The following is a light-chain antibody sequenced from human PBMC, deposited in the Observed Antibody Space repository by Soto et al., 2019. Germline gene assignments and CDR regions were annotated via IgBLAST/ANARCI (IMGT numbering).Light chain of an antibody. CDR2: LGS. V-gene: IGKV2-28*01. J-gene: IGKJ2*01. CDR1: QSILHSNGYND. Sequence: DIVMTQSPLSLPVTPGEPASISCRSCQSILHSNGYNDLDWYLQKPGQSPQLLIYLGSNRASGVPDRFSGSGSGTDFTLIISRVEAEDVGVYYCMQALQTPRTFGQGTKLEIK. CDR3: MQALQTPRT.